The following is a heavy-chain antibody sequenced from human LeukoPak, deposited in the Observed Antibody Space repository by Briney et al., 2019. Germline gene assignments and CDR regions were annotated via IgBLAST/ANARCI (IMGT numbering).Heavy chain of an antibody. CDR2: FYSGGTT. D-gene: IGHD5-24*01. V-gene: IGHV3-53*01. Sequence: PGGSLRLSCAASGFTVSSNYMSWVRQAPGKGLEWVSVFYSGGTTYYADSVRGRFTISRDSSKNTLYLQMNSLRAEDMAVYYCARARDGYYFDYWGQGTLVTVSS. CDR3: ARARDGYYFDY. J-gene: IGHJ4*02. CDR1: GFTVSSNY.